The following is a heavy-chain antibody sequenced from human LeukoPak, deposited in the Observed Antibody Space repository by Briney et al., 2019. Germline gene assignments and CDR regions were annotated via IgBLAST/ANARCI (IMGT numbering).Heavy chain of an antibody. Sequence: SGGSLRLSCEASGFTFSRYWMSWVRQAPGKGLEWVANIKQDGSEKYYVDSVKGRFTISRDNAKNSLYLQMNSLRAEDTALYYCAKSWDYGGNPNYFDYWGQGTLVTVSS. CDR2: IKQDGSEK. D-gene: IGHD4-23*01. J-gene: IGHJ4*02. CDR1: GFTFSRYW. CDR3: AKSWDYGGNPNYFDY. V-gene: IGHV3-7*03.